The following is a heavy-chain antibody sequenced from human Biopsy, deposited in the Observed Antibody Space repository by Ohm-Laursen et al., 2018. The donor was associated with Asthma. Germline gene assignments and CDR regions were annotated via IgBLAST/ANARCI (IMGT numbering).Heavy chain of an antibody. V-gene: IGHV4-31*03. CDR1: YGSITSGGYY. Sequence: SQTLSLTCTVSYGSITSGGYYWTWIRQHPGKGLEWIGFIYYSGSTYYNPSLKSRVSISIDTSKNQFSLKLSSVTAPDTAVYYCAKTQDFHDNKGYYRKLGLRGQGTLVTVSS. D-gene: IGHD3-22*01. CDR2: IYYSGST. J-gene: IGHJ4*02. CDR3: AKTQDFHDNKGYYRKLGL.